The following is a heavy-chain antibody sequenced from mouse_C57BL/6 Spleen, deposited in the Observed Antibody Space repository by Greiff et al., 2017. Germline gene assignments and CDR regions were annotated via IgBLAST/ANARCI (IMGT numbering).Heavy chain of an antibody. V-gene: IGHV14-2*01. Sequence: VHVKQSGAELVKPGASVKLSCTASGFNIKDYYMHWVKQRTEQGLEWIGRIDPEDGETKYAPKFQGKATITADTSSNTAYLQLSSLTSEDTAVYYCARAYYSSYYAMDYWGQGTSVTVSS. CDR2: IDPEDGET. D-gene: IGHD2-5*01. CDR3: ARAYYSSYYAMDY. CDR1: GFNIKDYY. J-gene: IGHJ4*01.